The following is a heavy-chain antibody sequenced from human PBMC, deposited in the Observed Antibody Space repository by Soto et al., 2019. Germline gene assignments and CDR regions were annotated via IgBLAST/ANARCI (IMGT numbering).Heavy chain of an antibody. CDR2: IFYSGST. CDR3: ARAFYDSSGEYYFDY. V-gene: IGHV4-59*01. CDR1: GDSISSYY. J-gene: IGHJ4*02. Sequence: SQTLSLTCTVSGDSISSYYWSWIRQPPGKGLEWIGYIFYSGSTNYNPSLKSRVTISVDTSKNQFSLKLSSVTAADTAVYYCARAFYDSSGEYYFDYWGQGTLVTVSS. D-gene: IGHD3-22*01.